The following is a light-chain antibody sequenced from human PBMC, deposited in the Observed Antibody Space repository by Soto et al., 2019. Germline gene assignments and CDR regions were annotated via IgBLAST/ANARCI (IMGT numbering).Light chain of an antibody. CDR3: QQYNSYS. J-gene: IGKJ1*01. V-gene: IGKV1-33*01. Sequence: IQVTQSPSSLSASVGESVTITCRASQDIDNYLNWYQHRPGEAPKLLIYAASYLETGVSTRFSGSGSGTEFTLTISSLQPDDFATYYCQQYNSYSFGQGTKVEIK. CDR1: QDIDNY. CDR2: AAS.